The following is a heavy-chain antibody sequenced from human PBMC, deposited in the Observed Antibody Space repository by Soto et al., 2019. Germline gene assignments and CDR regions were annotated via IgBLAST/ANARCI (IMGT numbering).Heavy chain of an antibody. J-gene: IGHJ1*01. CDR2: INPSRGLT. CDR1: GYTFTNYY. CDR3: AREKITLLGY. Sequence: QVQMEQSGAEVKPPGASVNVSCKASGYTFTNYYIHWVRQTPGQGPEWIGVINPSRGLTTYSQRFQGRVSMTRDTSTTTVYMELSSLNSEDTAIYYCAREKITLLGYWGQGTRVTVSS. D-gene: IGHD2-2*03. V-gene: IGHV1-46*01.